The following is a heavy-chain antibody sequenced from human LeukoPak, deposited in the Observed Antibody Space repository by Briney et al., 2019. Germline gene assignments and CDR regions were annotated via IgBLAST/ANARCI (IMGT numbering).Heavy chain of an antibody. Sequence: GGSLRLSCAASGFIFSNDAMHWVRQAPGKGLEWVAFIWFDGSNKHYADSVKGRFTISRDNSEDTLYLQMNSLRAEDTAVYYCVRDPSGSGFAFDSWAQGALVTVSS. D-gene: IGHD1-1*01. CDR1: GFIFSNDA. CDR2: IWFDGSNK. J-gene: IGHJ4*02. CDR3: VRDPSGSGFAFDS. V-gene: IGHV3-33*01.